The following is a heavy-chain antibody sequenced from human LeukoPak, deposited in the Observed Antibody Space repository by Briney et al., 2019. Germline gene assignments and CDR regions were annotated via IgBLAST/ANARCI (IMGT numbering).Heavy chain of an antibody. V-gene: IGHV1-2*02. CDR2: ISPNSGGT. CDR3: ARDRGIVGPSDGFDI. D-gene: IGHD3-22*01. J-gene: IGHJ3*02. CDR1: GYTFTGYY. Sequence: GASVKVSCKASGYTFTGYYVNWVRQAPGQGLEWMGWISPNSGGTNYAQKFQGRVTMSRDTSISTAYMELSRLRSDDTALYYCARDRGIVGPSDGFDIWGQGTMVTVSS.